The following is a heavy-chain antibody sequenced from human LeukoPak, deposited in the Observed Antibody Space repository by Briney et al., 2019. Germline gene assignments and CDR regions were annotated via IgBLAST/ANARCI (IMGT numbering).Heavy chain of an antibody. CDR2: IYPGDSDT. J-gene: IGHJ3*02. CDR3: ARHRGSVWFGELFDAFDI. V-gene: IGHV5-51*01. D-gene: IGHD3-10*01. CDR1: GYSFTSYW. Sequence: GESLKISCKGSGYSFTSYWIGWVRQMPGKGLEWMGLIYPGDSDTRSSPSSQGQVTISDDKSISADYRQWSSRKASDTAMYYCARHRGSVWFGELFDAFDIWGEGTMVSVSS.